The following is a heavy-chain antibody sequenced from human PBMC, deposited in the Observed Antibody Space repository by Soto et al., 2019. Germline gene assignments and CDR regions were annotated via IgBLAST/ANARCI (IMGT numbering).Heavy chain of an antibody. CDR2: INAGNGNT. D-gene: IGHD1-26*01. CDR3: ARDKAGREGIVGASRAFNWFDP. CDR1: GYTFTSYA. V-gene: IGHV1-3*01. J-gene: IGHJ5*02. Sequence: ASVKVSCKASGYTFTSYAMHWVRQAPGQRLEWMGWINAGNGNTKYSQKFQGRVTITRDTSASTAYMELSSLRSEATAVYYCARDKAGREGIVGASRAFNWFDPWGQGTLVTVSS.